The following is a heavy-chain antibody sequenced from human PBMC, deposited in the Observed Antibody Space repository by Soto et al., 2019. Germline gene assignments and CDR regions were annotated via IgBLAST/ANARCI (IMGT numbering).Heavy chain of an antibody. Sequence: QLQLQESGPGLVKPSETLSLTCTVSGGSISGSTYYWGWVRQPPGTGLEWIGRVVYSGRTYYNPSLKSRVTISVDTSKNQFSLKLSSVTSADTAVYYCAGTRDYHYYIDVWGKGTTVTVSS. CDR2: VVYSGRT. J-gene: IGHJ6*03. CDR1: GGSISGSTYY. CDR3: AGTRDYHYYIDV. D-gene: IGHD4-17*01. V-gene: IGHV4-39*01.